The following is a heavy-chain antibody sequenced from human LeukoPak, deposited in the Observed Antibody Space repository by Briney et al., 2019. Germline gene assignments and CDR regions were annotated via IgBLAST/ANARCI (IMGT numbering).Heavy chain of an antibody. CDR2: IYYSGST. V-gene: IGHV4-39*07. Sequence: SETLSLTCTVSGGSISSSSYYWGWIRQPPGKGLEWIGSIYYSGSTYYNPSLKSRVTISVDTSKNQFSLKLSSVTAADTAVYYCARDGPLYCSSTSCYVWFDPWGQGTLVTVSS. D-gene: IGHD2-2*01. CDR3: ARDGPLYCSSTSCYVWFDP. CDR1: GGSISSSSYY. J-gene: IGHJ5*02.